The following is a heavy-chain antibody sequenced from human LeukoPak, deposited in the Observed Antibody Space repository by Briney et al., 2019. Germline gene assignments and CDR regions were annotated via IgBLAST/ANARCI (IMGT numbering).Heavy chain of an antibody. CDR1: GFTFSSYW. CDR3: ARPLYYSGGSCYYPGAAYYYYGMDV. J-gene: IGHJ6*04. Sequence: GGSLRLSCAASGFTFSSYWMHWVRQAPGKGLVWVSRINSDGSSTSYADSVKGRFTISRDNAKNTLYLQMNSLRAEDTAVYYCARPLYYSGGSCYYPGAAYYYYGMDVWGKGTTVTVSS. D-gene: IGHD2-15*01. CDR2: INSDGSST. V-gene: IGHV3-74*01.